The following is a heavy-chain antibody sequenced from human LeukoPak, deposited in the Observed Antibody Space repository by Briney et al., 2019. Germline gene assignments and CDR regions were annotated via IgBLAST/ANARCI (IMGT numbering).Heavy chain of an antibody. V-gene: IGHV4-34*01. J-gene: IGHJ3*01. CDR1: GGSLSGYY. CDR3: ARDVVPRDYGDTLNAYDL. Sequence: PSETLSLTCAVSGGSLSGYYWSWIRQSPGEGLEWMGDIHHDGRTKYKSSFKSRITIFLVSSKNEVSLRLSPVTPADTALYFCARDVVPRDYGDTLNAYDLWGQGIMVTVS. CDR2: IHHDGRT. D-gene: IGHD4-17*01.